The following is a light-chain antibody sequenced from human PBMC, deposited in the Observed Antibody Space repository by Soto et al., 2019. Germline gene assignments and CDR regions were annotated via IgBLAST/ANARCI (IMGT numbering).Light chain of an antibody. V-gene: IGKV1-39*01. Sequence: DIQMTQSTSSLSASVGDRVTITCRASHYITNYLNWYQQKPGKAPKLLIYAASSLQSGVPSRFSGSGSGTDFTLTISSLQPEDFATYYCQQSYSTPWTFGQGTKVDIK. CDR2: AAS. CDR1: HYITNY. J-gene: IGKJ1*01. CDR3: QQSYSTPWT.